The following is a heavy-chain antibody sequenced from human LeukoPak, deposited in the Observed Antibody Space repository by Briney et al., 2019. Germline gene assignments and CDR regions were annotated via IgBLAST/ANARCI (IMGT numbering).Heavy chain of an antibody. Sequence: GGSLRLSCAASGFTFSNAAMTWVRQAPGKGLERVSTITGSDDGTYYADSVKGRFTISRDYSKNTLHLQMNSLRVEDTAIYYRAKGPQLGSGYHPDYWGQGTLVTVSS. CDR2: ITGSDDGT. J-gene: IGHJ4*02. CDR3: AKGPQLGSGYHPDY. V-gene: IGHV3-23*01. CDR1: GFTFSNAA. D-gene: IGHD3-22*01.